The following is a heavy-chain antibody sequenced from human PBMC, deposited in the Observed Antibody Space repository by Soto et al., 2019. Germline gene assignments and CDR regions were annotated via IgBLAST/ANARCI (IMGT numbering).Heavy chain of an antibody. D-gene: IGHD1-1*01. CDR1: GFTFSKHW. CDR3: ARDNNWSLDY. Sequence: GGSLRLSCAASGFTFSKHWMHWVRQAPGKGLVWVSHIKTDGSFTRDADSVKGRFTISRDNARNTLYLQMNSLRAEDTAVYYCARDNNWSLDYWGQGTLVTFSS. V-gene: IGHV3-74*01. J-gene: IGHJ4*02. CDR2: IKTDGSFT.